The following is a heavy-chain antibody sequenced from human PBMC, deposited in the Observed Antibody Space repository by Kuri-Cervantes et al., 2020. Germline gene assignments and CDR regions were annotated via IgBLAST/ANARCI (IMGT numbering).Heavy chain of an antibody. J-gene: IGHJ3*02. V-gene: IGHV1-2*02. D-gene: IGHD3-16*01. CDR3: ARGFDPHDAFDI. Sequence: ASVKVSCKASGYTFTGYYMHWVRQAPGQGLEWMGWINPDIGGTNYAQNFQGRVTMTRDTSISTGYMELSRLRSDDTAVYYCARGFDPHDAFDIWGQGTMVTVSS. CDR1: GYTFTGYY. CDR2: INPDIGGT.